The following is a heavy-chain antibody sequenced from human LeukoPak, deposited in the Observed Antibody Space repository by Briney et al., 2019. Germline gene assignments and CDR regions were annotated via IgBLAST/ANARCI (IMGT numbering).Heavy chain of an antibody. Sequence: SETLSLTCTVSGGSIRSYYWSWIRLPPGKGLEWIAYIYSSGSTYYNPSLKSRVTMSVDTSKNQFSLNLSSVTAADTAMYYCARYSGMYSGLFDYWGQGTLVTVSS. J-gene: IGHJ4*02. D-gene: IGHD1-26*01. CDR2: IYSSGST. CDR3: ARYSGMYSGLFDY. V-gene: IGHV4-59*01. CDR1: GGSIRSYY.